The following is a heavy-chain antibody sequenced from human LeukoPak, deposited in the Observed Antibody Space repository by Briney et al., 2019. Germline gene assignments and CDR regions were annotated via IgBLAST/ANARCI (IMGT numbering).Heavy chain of an antibody. J-gene: IGHJ3*02. CDR3: ARDGGRTSSDAVEI. V-gene: IGHV4-4*07. CDR2: IYTTGGT. Sequence: NPSETLSLTCTVSGYSISSGYYWSWIRQPAGKGLEWIGRIYTTGGTNYNPSLKSRVTMSVDTSKNQFSLKLTSVTAADTAVHCCARDGGRTSSDAVEIWGQGTMVIVSS. D-gene: IGHD2-2*01. CDR1: GYSISSGYY.